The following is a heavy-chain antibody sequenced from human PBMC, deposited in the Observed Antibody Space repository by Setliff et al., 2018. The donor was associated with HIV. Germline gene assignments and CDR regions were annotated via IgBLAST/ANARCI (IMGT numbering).Heavy chain of an antibody. CDR1: GFTFSNYV. Sequence: GGSLRLSCAGSGFTFSNYVMNWVRQSPEKGLEWVTAVSPGGDTTYYPDSVKGRFTVSRDDSRNMLFLQMNNLGVEDTAIYYCAKPTSGYYPRPFDLWGQGTMVTVSS. V-gene: IGHV3-23*01. J-gene: IGHJ4*02. CDR2: VSPGGDTT. D-gene: IGHD3-22*01. CDR3: AKPTSGYYPRPFDL.